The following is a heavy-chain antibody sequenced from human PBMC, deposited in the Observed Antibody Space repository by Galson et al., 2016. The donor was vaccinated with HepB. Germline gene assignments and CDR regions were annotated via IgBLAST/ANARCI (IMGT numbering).Heavy chain of an antibody. Sequence: SETLSLTCNVSGGSITSHFWGWIRQPPGKGLEWIGYIFYRGTTNYNPSLRSRLTMSVNMSKNQLSLQLSSVTAADTAVYYGARVRSGYSAIADWGQGTLVTVSS. CDR1: GGSITSHF. CDR3: ARVRSGYSAIAD. J-gene: IGHJ4*02. CDR2: IFYRGTT. D-gene: IGHD3-22*01. V-gene: IGHV4-59*11.